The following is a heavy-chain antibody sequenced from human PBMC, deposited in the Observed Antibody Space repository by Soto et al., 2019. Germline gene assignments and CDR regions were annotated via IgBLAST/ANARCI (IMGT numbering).Heavy chain of an antibody. Sequence: PGGSLRLSCAASGFTFSNAWMIWVRQVPGKGLEWVGRIKGKTDGGTTDYAAPVKGRFTISRDDSKNTLYLQMNSLKTEDTAVYYCTSCRGYFDWLLQDINFDYWGQGTLVTVSS. V-gene: IGHV3-15*01. D-gene: IGHD3-9*01. CDR1: GFTFSNAW. CDR2: IKGKTDGGTT. J-gene: IGHJ4*02. CDR3: TSCRGYFDWLLQDINFDY.